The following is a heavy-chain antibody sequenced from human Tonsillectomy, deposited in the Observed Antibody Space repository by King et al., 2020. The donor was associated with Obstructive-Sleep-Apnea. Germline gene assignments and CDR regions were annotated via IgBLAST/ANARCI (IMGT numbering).Heavy chain of an antibody. V-gene: IGHV1-2*02. CDR2: INPNNDGT. Sequence: QLVQSGAELKKPGASVKVSCKASGYTFTDYFMHWVRQAPGQGLEWMGWINPNNDGTNYAQKFQGRVTMTRDTSISTAYMELTRLRSDDTAVYYCARDGSSGWYFFYDLDYWGQGTLVTVSS. CDR1: GYTFTDYF. CDR3: ARDGSSGWYFFYDLDY. D-gene: IGHD6-19*01. J-gene: IGHJ4*02.